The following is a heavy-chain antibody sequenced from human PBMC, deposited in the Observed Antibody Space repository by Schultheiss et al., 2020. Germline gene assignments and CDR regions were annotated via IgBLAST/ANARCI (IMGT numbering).Heavy chain of an antibody. CDR1: GFTFSSYA. J-gene: IGHJ5*02. D-gene: IGHD6-19*01. V-gene: IGHV3-64*04. CDR3: AREADSSGWYANWFDP. Sequence: GESLKISCSASGFTFSSYAMHWVRQAPGKGLEYVSAISSNGGSTYYADSVKGRFTISRDNAKNSLYLQMNSLRAEDTAVYYCAREADSSGWYANWFDPWGQGTLVTVSS. CDR2: ISSNGGST.